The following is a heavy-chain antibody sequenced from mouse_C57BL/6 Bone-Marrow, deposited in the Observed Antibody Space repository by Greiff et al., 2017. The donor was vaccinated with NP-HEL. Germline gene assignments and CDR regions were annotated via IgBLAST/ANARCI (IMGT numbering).Heavy chain of an antibody. CDR1: GYTFTSYW. V-gene: IGHV1-64*01. Sequence: QVQLQQPGAELVKPGASVKLSCKASGYTFTSYWMHWVKQRPGQGLEWIGMIHPNSGSTNYNEKFKSKATLTVDKSSSTAYMQLSSLTSDDTAVYYCASAGYYYGSKSNYFDYWGQGTTLTVSS. CDR3: ASAGYYYGSKSNYFDY. D-gene: IGHD1-1*01. CDR2: IHPNSGST. J-gene: IGHJ2*01.